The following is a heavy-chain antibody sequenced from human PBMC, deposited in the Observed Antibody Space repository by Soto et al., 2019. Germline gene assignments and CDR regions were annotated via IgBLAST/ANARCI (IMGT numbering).Heavy chain of an antibody. V-gene: IGHV1-18*01. Sequence: ASVKVSCKASGYTFTSYGISWVRQAPGQGLERIGWISAYNGNTNYAQKLQGRVTMTTDTSTSTAYMELRRLRSDDTAVYYCAIFYAYVRLSITIFGGYYYYMDVWGKGTTVTVSS. CDR1: GYTFTSYG. J-gene: IGHJ6*03. CDR3: AIFYAYVRLSITIFGGYYYYMDV. D-gene: IGHD3-3*01. CDR2: ISAYNGNT.